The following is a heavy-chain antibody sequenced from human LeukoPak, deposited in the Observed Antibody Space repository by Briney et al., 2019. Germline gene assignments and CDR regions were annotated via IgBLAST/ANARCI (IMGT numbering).Heavy chain of an antibody. V-gene: IGHV3-23*01. CDR1: GFTFSAYA. Sequence: GGSPRLSCAASGFTFSAYAMSWVRQAPGKGLECVSSISASGGSTYYADSVTGRFTISRDRSKNTLYLQMNSLRAEDTAVYYCAKGANCGGDCFSLFDYWGQGTPVTVSS. CDR3: AKGANCGGDCFSLFDY. CDR2: ISASGGST. J-gene: IGHJ4*02. D-gene: IGHD2-21*02.